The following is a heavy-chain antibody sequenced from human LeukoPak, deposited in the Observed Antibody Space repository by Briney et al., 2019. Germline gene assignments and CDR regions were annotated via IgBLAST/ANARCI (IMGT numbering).Heavy chain of an antibody. CDR3: ARGGYMVRGAISWFDP. CDR2: MNPNSGNT. CDR1: GYTFTSYD. V-gene: IGHV1-8*03. J-gene: IGHJ5*02. Sequence: EASVKVSCKASGYTFTSYDINWVRQATGQGLEWMGWMNPNSGNTGYAQKFQGRVTITRNTSISTAYMELSSLRSEDTAVYYCARGGYMVRGAISWFDPWGQGTLVTVSS. D-gene: IGHD3-10*01.